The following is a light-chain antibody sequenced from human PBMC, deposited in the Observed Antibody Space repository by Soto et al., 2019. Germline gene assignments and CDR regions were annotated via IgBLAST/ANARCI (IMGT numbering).Light chain of an antibody. J-gene: IGKJ1*01. CDR1: QSVGSN. Sequence: EIVMTQSPGTLSLSPGERVTLSCRASQSVGSNLAWFQQKPGQAPRLLIHGASTRATGFPARFSGSGSGTDFTLTISSLQSEDFAVYYCQQYNNWPWTFGQGTKVDIK. V-gene: IGKV3-15*01. CDR3: QQYNNWPWT. CDR2: GAS.